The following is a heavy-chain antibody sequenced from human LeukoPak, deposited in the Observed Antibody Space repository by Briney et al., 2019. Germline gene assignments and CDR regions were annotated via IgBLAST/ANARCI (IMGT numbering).Heavy chain of an antibody. Sequence: NSSQTLSLTCTVSGGSISSGSYHWSWIRQPAGKGLEWIGRIYTSGSTNYNPSLKSRVTISVDTSKNQFSLKLSSVTAADTAVYYCARENYGDYPFDYWGQGTLVTVSS. CDR2: IYTSGST. CDR3: ARENYGDYPFDY. V-gene: IGHV4-61*02. J-gene: IGHJ4*02. D-gene: IGHD4-17*01. CDR1: GGSISSGSYH.